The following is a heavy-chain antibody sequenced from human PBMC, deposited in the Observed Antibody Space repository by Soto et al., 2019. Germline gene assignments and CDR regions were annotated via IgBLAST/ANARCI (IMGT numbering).Heavy chain of an antibody. CDR3: ARAPKKSGIVVVPAAKLQAYYYGMDV. V-gene: IGHV3-30-3*01. J-gene: IGHJ6*01. CDR1: GFTFSSYA. CDR2: ISYDGSNK. Sequence: GGALRLSCASSGFTFSSYAMHWVRQAPGKGLERAAVISYDGSNKYYADSVKGRFTISIDNSKNTLYLQMNSLRAEDTAVYYCARAPKKSGIVVVPAAKLQAYYYGMDVWGQGTTVTVSS. D-gene: IGHD2-2*01.